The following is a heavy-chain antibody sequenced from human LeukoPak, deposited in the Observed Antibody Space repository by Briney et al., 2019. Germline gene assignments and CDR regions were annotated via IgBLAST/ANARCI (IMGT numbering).Heavy chain of an antibody. D-gene: IGHD2-2*01. V-gene: IGHV1-18*01. CDR1: GYTFTSYG. J-gene: IGHJ6*02. Sequence: ASVKVSCKASGYTFTSYGISWVRQAPGQGLEWMGWISAHNGNTNYAQKLQGRATMTTDTSTSTAYMELRSLRSDDTAVYYCARDYRVVPAAMPENYYYYGMDVWGQGTTVTVSS. CDR2: ISAHNGNT. CDR3: ARDYRVVPAAMPENYYYYGMDV.